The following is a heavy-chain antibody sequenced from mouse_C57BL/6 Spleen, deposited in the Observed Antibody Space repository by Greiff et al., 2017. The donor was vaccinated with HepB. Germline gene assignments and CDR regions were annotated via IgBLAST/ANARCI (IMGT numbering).Heavy chain of an antibody. CDR1: GYTFTSYW. V-gene: IGHV1-64*01. D-gene: IGHD2-3*01. Sequence: QVQLKQPGAELVKPGASVKLSCKASGYTFTSYWMHWVKQRPGQGLEWIGMIHPNSGSTNYNEKFKSKATLTVDKSSSTAYMQLSSLTSEDSAVYYCARSHDGYPFAYWGQGTLVTVSA. CDR3: ARSHDGYPFAY. J-gene: IGHJ3*01. CDR2: IHPNSGST.